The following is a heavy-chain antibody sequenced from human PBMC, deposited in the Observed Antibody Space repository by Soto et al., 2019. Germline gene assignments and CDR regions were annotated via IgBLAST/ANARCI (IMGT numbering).Heavy chain of an antibody. Sequence: HPGGSLRLSCAAPGFTFSTYGVHWVRQAPGKGLEWVTVMSYDGSNKYHADSVKGRFTLSRDNSKNTLYLQMNSLRAEDTAVYYCARDGYYYDSSGYSYYFDYWGQGTLVTVSS. D-gene: IGHD3-22*01. V-gene: IGHV3-30-3*01. CDR1: GFTFSTYG. CDR2: MSYDGSNK. J-gene: IGHJ4*02. CDR3: ARDGYYYDSSGYSYYFDY.